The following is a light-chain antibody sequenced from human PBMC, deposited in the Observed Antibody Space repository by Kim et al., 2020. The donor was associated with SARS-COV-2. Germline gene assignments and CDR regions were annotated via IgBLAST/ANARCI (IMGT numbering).Light chain of an antibody. J-gene: IGKJ4*01. CDR1: QSVSTY. Sequence: PGDRATHSCRASQSVSTYLAWYQQRPGQAPRLLIYDASNRATGIPDRFSGSGSGTDFTLTISSLESEDFAIYYCQQRSNWPPALTFGGGTKVDIK. V-gene: IGKV3-11*01. CDR2: DAS. CDR3: QQRSNWPPALT.